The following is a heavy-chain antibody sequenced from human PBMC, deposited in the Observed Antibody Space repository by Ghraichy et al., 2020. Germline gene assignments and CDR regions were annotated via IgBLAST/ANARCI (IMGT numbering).Heavy chain of an antibody. V-gene: IGHV3-30*18. J-gene: IGHJ6*02. CDR3: AKERETSGYYSFRGDYYGMDV. D-gene: IGHD3-22*01. Sequence: GGSLRLSCAASGFTFRSYGIHWVRQAPGKGLEWVAVISYDGSNKDYGDSVKGRFTISRDNSKNTLYLQMNSLRADDTAVYHCAKERETSGYYSFRGDYYGMDVWGQGTTVTVSS. CDR2: ISYDGSNK. CDR1: GFTFRSYG.